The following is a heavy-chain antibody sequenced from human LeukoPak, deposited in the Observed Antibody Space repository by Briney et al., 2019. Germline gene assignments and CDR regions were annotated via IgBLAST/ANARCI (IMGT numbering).Heavy chain of an antibody. V-gene: IGHV3-30*04. CDR3: SKDGGVWAVLPATMSY. CDR1: GFTFSSYA. CDR2: ISYDGSNK. Sequence: GGSLRLSCAASGFTFSSYAMHWVRQAPGKGLEWVAVISYDGSNKYYADSVKGRFTISRDNSKDTLYLQMNSLRAEDTAVYYCSKDGGVWAVLPATMSYWGQGTLVTVSS. D-gene: IGHD2-2*01. J-gene: IGHJ4*02.